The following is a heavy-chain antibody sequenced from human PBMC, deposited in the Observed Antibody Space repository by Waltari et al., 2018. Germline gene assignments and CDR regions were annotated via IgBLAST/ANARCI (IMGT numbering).Heavy chain of an antibody. D-gene: IGHD2-15*01. V-gene: IGHV3-74*03. CDR3: TRNPGY. Sequence: EVQLVESGGGLVQPGGSLSLSCAVSGFLYYDYWMDWVRQAPGQGLVWVSRIKSDGTNIKYADSVRGRFTISRDSAKNTFYLQMNSLRAEDTAVYYCTRNPGYWGQGTLVTVAS. CDR2: IKSDGTNI. CDR1: GFLYYDYW. J-gene: IGHJ4*02.